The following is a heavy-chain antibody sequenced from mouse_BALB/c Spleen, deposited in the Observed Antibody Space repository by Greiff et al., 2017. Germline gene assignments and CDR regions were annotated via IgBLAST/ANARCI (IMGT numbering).Heavy chain of an antibody. D-gene: IGHD2-12*01. V-gene: IGHV5-9-3*01. J-gene: IGHJ1*01. CDR3: ARRYDGYFDV. Sequence: EVKLMESGGGLVKPGGSLKLSCAASGFTFSSYAMSWVRQTPEKRLEWVATISSGGSYTYYPDSVKGRFTISRDNAKNTLYLQMSSLRSEDTAMYYCARRYDGYFDVWGAGTTVTVSS. CDR1: GFTFSSYA. CDR2: ISSGGSYT.